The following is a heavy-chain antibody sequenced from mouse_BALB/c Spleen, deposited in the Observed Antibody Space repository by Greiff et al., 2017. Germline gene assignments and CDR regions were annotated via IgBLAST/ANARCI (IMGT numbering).Heavy chain of an antibody. D-gene: IGHD2-1*01. V-gene: IGHV5-4*02. Sequence: DVKVEESGGGLVKPGGSLKLSCAASGFTFSDYYMYLVRQTPEKRLEWVATISDGGSYTYYPDSVKGRFTISRDNAKNNLYLQMSSLKSEDTAMYYCARDLYGNYVWFAYWGQGTLVTVSA. CDR3: ARDLYGNYVWFAY. J-gene: IGHJ3*01. CDR2: ISDGGSYT. CDR1: GFTFSDYY.